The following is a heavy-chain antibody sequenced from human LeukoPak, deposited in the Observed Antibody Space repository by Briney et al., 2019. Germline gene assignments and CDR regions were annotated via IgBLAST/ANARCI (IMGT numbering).Heavy chain of an antibody. D-gene: IGHD3-22*01. CDR3: ARGPHYYDSSGYNS. V-gene: IGHV3-21*01. CDR1: GFTFSSYS. Sequence: GGSLRLSCAASGFTFSSYSMNWVRQAPGKGLEWVSSISSSSSYIYYADSVKGRFTISRDNAKNSLYLQMNSLSAEDTAVYYCARGPHYYDSSGYNSWGQGTLVTVSS. CDR2: ISSSSSYI. J-gene: IGHJ4*02.